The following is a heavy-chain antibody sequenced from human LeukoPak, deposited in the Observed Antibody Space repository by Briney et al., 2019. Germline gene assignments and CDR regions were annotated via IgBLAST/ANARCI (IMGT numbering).Heavy chain of an antibody. Sequence: AAVKVSCKASGYTFTSYAIHWVRQAPGQRLEWMGWISAGNGNTKYSQNFQGRVTFISNTSATTAFMELSSLRSEDAAVYYCARDSGSGSNDYWGQGTLVTVSS. CDR3: ARDSGSGSNDY. CDR1: GYTFTSYA. CDR2: ISAGNGNT. J-gene: IGHJ4*02. D-gene: IGHD1-26*01. V-gene: IGHV1-3*01.